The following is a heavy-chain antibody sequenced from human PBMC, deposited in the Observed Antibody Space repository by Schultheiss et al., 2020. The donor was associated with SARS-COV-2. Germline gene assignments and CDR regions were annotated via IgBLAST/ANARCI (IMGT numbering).Heavy chain of an antibody. J-gene: IGHJ4*02. CDR2: ISYDGSNK. D-gene: IGHD2-21*01. V-gene: IGHV3-30*18. CDR1: GFTFSSYG. Sequence: GRSLRLSCAASGFTFSSYGMHWVRQAPGKGLEWVAVISYDGSNKYYADSVKGRFTISRDNSKNTLYLQMNSLRAEDTAVYYCAKDPPAYCGGDCYSEGYFDYWGQGTLVTVSS. CDR3: AKDPPAYCGGDCYSEGYFDY.